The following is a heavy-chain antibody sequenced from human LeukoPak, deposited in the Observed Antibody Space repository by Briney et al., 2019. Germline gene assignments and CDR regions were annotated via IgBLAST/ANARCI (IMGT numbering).Heavy chain of an antibody. CDR3: ARDVISYYYDSTGSPIGSHFDY. CDR1: GYTFTSSY. V-gene: IGHV1-46*01. J-gene: IGHJ4*02. CDR2: INPSGGST. Sequence: ASVKVSCKASGYTFTSSYMHWVRQAPGQGLEWMGVINPSGGSTSYAQKFQGRVTMTRDTSTSTVYIELSSLRSEDTAVYYCARDVISYYYDSTGSPIGSHFDYWGQGTLVTVSS. D-gene: IGHD3-22*01.